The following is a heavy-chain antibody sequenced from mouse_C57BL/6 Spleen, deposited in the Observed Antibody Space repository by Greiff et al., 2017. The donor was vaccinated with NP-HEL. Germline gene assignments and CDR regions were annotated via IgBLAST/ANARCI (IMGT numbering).Heavy chain of an antibody. Sequence: EVKLMESGGDLVKPGGSLKLSCAASGFTFSSYGMSWVRQTPDKRLEWVATISSGGSYTYYPDSVKGRFTISRDNAKNTLYLQMSSLKSEDTAMYYCARGDSNYGGYFDVWGTGTTVTVSS. D-gene: IGHD2-5*01. J-gene: IGHJ1*03. CDR1: GFTFSSYG. CDR2: ISSGGSYT. V-gene: IGHV5-6*01. CDR3: ARGDSNYGGYFDV.